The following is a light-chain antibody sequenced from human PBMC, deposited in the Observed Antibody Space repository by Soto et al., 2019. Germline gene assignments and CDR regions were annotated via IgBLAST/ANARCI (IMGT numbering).Light chain of an antibody. J-gene: IGKJ4*01. Sequence: EIVLAQSPATLSVSTGEGATLACRSSQSVRSTYLAWYQQKPGQTPRLLMYGASTRPTGIPARFSGSGSGTEFTLTIISLQSEDSAVYYCQQYNDWPLTFGGGTKVDI. CDR1: QSVRST. CDR3: QQYNDWPLT. CDR2: GAS. V-gene: IGKV3D-15*01.